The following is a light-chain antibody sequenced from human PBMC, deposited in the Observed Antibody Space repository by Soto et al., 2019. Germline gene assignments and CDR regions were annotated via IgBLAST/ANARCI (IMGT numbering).Light chain of an antibody. CDR3: ISYTTSNTWV. V-gene: IGLV2-14*01. J-gene: IGLJ3*02. CDR1: SSDVGSYNY. Sequence: QSALTQPASVSGSPGQSITISCTGTSSDVGSYNYVSWYQQNPGKAPKLMIYEVSNRPSGVSHRFSGSRSGNTASLTISGLHSEDEADYYCISYTTSNTWVFGGGTKLTVL. CDR2: EVS.